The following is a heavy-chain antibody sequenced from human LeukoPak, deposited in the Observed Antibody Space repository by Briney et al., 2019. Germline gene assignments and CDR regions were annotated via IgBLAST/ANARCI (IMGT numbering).Heavy chain of an antibody. CDR1: GFPFSSYA. Sequence: GGSLRLSCAASGFPFSSYAMTWVRQAPGKGLEWVSTISGSGESTYYADSVKGRFTISRDNSKNTLYLQMNSLRAEDTAVYYCARDPGPYCGGDCYYFDYWGPGTLVTVSS. CDR2: ISGSGEST. CDR3: ARDPGPYCGGDCYYFDY. V-gene: IGHV3-23*01. D-gene: IGHD2-21*02. J-gene: IGHJ4*02.